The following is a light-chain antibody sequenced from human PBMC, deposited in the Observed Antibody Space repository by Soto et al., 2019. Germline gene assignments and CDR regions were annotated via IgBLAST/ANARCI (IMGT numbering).Light chain of an antibody. J-gene: IGLJ2*01. CDR2: DNS. Sequence: QSVLTQPPSVSAAPGQKVTISCYGSSSNIGINFVSWYQQLPGTAPKLLIYDNSNRPSGIPDRFSGSKSGTSATLGITGLQTGDEADYYCGTWDSSLSAVVFGGGTKLTVL. CDR3: GTWDSSLSAVV. V-gene: IGLV1-51*01. CDR1: SSNIGINF.